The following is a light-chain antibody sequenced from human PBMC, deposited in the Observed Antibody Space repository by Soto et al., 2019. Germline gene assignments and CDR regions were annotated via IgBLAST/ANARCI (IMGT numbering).Light chain of an antibody. CDR2: EVT. Sequence: QSALTQPPSASGSPGQSVTISCTATSSDVGAYKYVSWYQQYPGKAPKLMIYEVTKRPSGVPDRFSGSKSGNTASLTVSGLQPEDEADHYCTSYVGNDIWVFGGGTKLTVL. CDR3: TSYVGNDIWV. CDR1: SSDVGAYKY. J-gene: IGLJ3*02. V-gene: IGLV2-8*01.